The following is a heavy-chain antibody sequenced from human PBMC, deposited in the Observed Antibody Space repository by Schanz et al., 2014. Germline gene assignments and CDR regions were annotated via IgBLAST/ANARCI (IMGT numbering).Heavy chain of an antibody. CDR3: ARANCRRKINFDY. CDR2: IWYDENNK. Sequence: QVQLVESGGGVVQFGRSLRLSCVASGFTFSSYGMHWVRQAPGKGLEWVAVIWYDENNKYYADSVKGRFTMTRDNSKTTLYLQMNSRRTEDAAVYYCARANCRRKINFDYWGRGTLVTVSS. D-gene: IGHD2-21*01. J-gene: IGHJ4*02. CDR1: GFTFSSYG. V-gene: IGHV3-33*01.